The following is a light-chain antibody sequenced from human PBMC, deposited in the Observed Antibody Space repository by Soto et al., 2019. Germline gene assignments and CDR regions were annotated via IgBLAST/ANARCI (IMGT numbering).Light chain of an antibody. J-gene: IGKJ4*01. Sequence: DIQMTQSPSSLSASVGDRVTITCRASQSIRSYLNWYQQKPGKAPKLLIYAASSLESGVPSRFSGSGSGTEFTLTIRSLQPEDFATYYCQQSNMAPLTFGGGTKVEFK. V-gene: IGKV1-39*01. CDR3: QQSNMAPLT. CDR2: AAS. CDR1: QSIRSY.